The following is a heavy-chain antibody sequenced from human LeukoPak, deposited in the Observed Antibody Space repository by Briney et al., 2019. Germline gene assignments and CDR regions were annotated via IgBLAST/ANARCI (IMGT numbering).Heavy chain of an antibody. CDR2: ISYDGSNK. CDR1: GFTFSSYG. J-gene: IGHJ4*02. V-gene: IGHV3-30*03. Sequence: GGSLRLSCAASGFTFSSYGMHWVRQAPGKGLEWVAIISYDGSNKYYADSVKGRFTNSRDSSKNALYLQMNSLRAEDTAVYYCARDQEDFWSGYYKYWGQGTLVTVSS. D-gene: IGHD3-3*01. CDR3: ARDQEDFWSGYYKY.